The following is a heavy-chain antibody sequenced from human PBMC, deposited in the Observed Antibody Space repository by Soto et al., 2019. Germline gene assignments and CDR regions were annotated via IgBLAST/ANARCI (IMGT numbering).Heavy chain of an antibody. D-gene: IGHD3-3*01. J-gene: IGHJ4*02. Sequence: QMQLVQSGAEVKKPGSSVKVSCKASGGTLSSFINYPINWVRQAPGQGLEWMGGVVPMVGTVNYAQKFQGRVTITADKTTGTAYMELSRLRSEDTALYYCARRDTSGFLRYFDNWGQGTLVTVSS. CDR2: VVPMVGTV. CDR3: ARRDTSGFLRYFDN. CDR1: GGTLSSFINYP. V-gene: IGHV1-69*06.